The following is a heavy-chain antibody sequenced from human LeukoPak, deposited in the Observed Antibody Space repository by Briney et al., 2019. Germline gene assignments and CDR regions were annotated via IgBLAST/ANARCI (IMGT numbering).Heavy chain of an antibody. CDR3: ARGTRPEAQYYHDSSGYYWKERKFDY. Sequence: SGGSLRLSCAASGFTFSTYSMNWVRQAPGKGLEWVSSISSSSSYIYYADSVKGRFTISRDNAKNSLYLQMNGLRAEDTAVYYCARGTRPEAQYYHDSSGYYWKERKFDYWGQGTLVTVSS. V-gene: IGHV3-21*01. CDR1: GFTFSTYS. CDR2: ISSSSSYI. D-gene: IGHD3-22*01. J-gene: IGHJ4*02.